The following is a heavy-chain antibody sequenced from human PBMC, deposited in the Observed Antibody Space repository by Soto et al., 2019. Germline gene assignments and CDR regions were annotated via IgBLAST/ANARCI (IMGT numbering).Heavy chain of an antibody. CDR2: IYPGDSDT. CDR1: GYSFTSYW. CDR3: ARHVYLVQDYYYYGMDV. D-gene: IGHD2-8*01. V-gene: IGHV5-51*01. Sequence: PGESLKISCKGSGYSFTSYWIGWVRQMPGKGLELMGIIYPGDSDTRYSPSFQGQVTISANKSISTAYLQWSSLKASDTAMYYCARHVYLVQDYYYYGMDVWGQGTTVTVSS. J-gene: IGHJ6*02.